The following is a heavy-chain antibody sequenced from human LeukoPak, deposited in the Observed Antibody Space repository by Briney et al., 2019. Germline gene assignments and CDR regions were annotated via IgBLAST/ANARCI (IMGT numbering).Heavy chain of an antibody. J-gene: IGHJ6*02. V-gene: IGHV3-30*18. CDR3: AKTSVNFYYYYDMDV. CDR2: ISHDGSYK. D-gene: IGHD5/OR15-5a*01. Sequence: PGGSLRLSCAASGFTFSSYGMHWVCQAPAKGLEWVAVISHDGSYKYYADSVKGRFTISRDNSKNTLYLQMNSLRPEDTAVYYCAKTSVNFYYYYDMDVWGQGTTVTVSS. CDR1: GFTFSSYG.